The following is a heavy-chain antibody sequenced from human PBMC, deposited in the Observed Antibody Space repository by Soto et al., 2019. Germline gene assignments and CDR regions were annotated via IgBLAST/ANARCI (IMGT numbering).Heavy chain of an antibody. CDR2: IYYSGST. D-gene: IGHD1-1*01. Sequence: SETLSLTCTVSGGSISSYYWSWIRQPPGKGLEWIGYIYYSGSTNYNPSLKSRVTISVDTSKNQFSLKLSSVTAADTAVYYCARGELSGTTIASPAFDIWRQGTMVTVSS. CDR3: ARGELSGTTIASPAFDI. CDR1: GGSISSYY. J-gene: IGHJ3*02. V-gene: IGHV4-59*01.